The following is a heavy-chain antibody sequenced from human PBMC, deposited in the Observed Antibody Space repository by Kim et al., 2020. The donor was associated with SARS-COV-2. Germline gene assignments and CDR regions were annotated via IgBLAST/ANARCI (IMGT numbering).Heavy chain of an antibody. CDR1: GFDFSRYA. J-gene: IGHJ3*01. Sequence: GGSLRLSCAASGFDFSRYAMIWVRQAPGKGLQWVSSISGSGSATYYGDSVRGRFTISRDNSKSALYLQLDSLGVEDTASYFCARDFPSSGYYSGDDGFDVWGRGTMVSVSS. V-gene: IGHV3-23*01. D-gene: IGHD3-22*01. CDR3: ARDFPSSGYYSGDDGFDV. CDR2: ISGSGSAT.